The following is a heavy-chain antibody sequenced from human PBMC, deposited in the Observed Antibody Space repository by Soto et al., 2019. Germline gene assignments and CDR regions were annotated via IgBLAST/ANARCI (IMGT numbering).Heavy chain of an antibody. CDR3: AKDKGVFNWATSYFDY. CDR2: TSYDGNNE. V-gene: IGHV3-30*18. J-gene: IGHJ4*02. D-gene: IGHD1-1*01. Sequence: XESLILSCAASGFTFINYAMHWVRQAPGKGLEWVALTSYDGNNEYYTDSVKGRFTISRDNSKNTLFLQMKSPRPEDTAVYYCAKDKGVFNWATSYFDYWGQGALVTVSS. CDR1: GFTFINYA.